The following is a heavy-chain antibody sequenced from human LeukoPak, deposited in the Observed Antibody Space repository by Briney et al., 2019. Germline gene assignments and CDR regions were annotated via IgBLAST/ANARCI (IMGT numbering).Heavy chain of an antibody. CDR1: GFTFSSYS. J-gene: IGHJ4*02. D-gene: IGHD6-13*01. Sequence: GGSLGLSCAASGFTFSSYSMNWVRQAPGKGLEWVSSISSSSSYIYYADSVKGRFTISRDNAKNSLYLQMNSLRAEDTAVYYCARPGNSSSWPIFDYWGQGTLVTVSS. CDR2: ISSSSSYI. CDR3: ARPGNSSSWPIFDY. V-gene: IGHV3-21*01.